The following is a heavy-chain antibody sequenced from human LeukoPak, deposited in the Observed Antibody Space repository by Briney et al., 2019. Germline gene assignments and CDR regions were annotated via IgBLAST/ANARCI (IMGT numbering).Heavy chain of an antibody. CDR2: INHSGST. D-gene: IGHD3-22*01. CDR1: GGSFSGYY. Sequence: PSETLSLTCAVYGGSFSGYYWSWIRQPPGKGLEWIGEINHSGSTNYNPSLKSRVTLSVDTSKNQFSPKLSSVTAADTAVYYCARKTMIVVVNWFDPWGQGTLVTVSS. V-gene: IGHV4-34*01. CDR3: ARKTMIVVVNWFDP. J-gene: IGHJ5*02.